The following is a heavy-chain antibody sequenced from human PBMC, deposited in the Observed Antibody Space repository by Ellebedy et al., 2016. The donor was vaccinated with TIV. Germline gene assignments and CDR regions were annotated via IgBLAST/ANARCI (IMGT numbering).Heavy chain of an antibody. V-gene: IGHV5-51*01. D-gene: IGHD3-22*01. CDR3: ARQAEESSGLYDFDI. CDR2: MYPSDSDT. Sequence: GESLKISXKASGYSFTRHWIGWVRQMPEKGLAWMGIMYPSDSDTRYSPSLQGQVTISADKSINTAYLQWSSLKASDTAMYYCARQAEESSGLYDFDIWGQGTMVTVSS. CDR1: GYSFTRHW. J-gene: IGHJ3*02.